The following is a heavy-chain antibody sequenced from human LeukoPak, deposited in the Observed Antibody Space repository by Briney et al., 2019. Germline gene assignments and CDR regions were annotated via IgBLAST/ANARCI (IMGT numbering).Heavy chain of an antibody. Sequence: GASVKVSCKASGYTFTGYYMHWVRQAPGQGLEWMGWINPNSGGTNYAQKFQGRVTMTRDTSISTAYMELSRLRSDDTAVYYCASLSGYCSSTSCPDYWGQGTLVTVSS. V-gene: IGHV1-2*02. J-gene: IGHJ4*02. CDR2: INPNSGGT. D-gene: IGHD2-2*01. CDR3: ASLSGYCSSTSCPDY. CDR1: GYTFTGYY.